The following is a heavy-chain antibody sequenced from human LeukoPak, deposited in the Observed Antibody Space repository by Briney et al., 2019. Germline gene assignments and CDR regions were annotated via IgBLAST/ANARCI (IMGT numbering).Heavy chain of an antibody. Sequence: ASVKVSCKASGYTFIGYYLHWVRQAPGQGLEWMGWINPHNGDTNYAQNFQGRLTMTRDTSTSTVYMELSSLRSEDTAMYYCARRVHRSGSYSSHSDYWGQGTLVTVSS. CDR3: ARRVHRSGSYSSHSDY. D-gene: IGHD1-26*01. J-gene: IGHJ4*02. CDR1: GYTFIGYY. CDR2: INPHNGDT. V-gene: IGHV1-2*02.